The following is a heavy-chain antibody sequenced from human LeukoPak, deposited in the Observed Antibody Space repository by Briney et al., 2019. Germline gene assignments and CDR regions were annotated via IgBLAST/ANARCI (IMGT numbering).Heavy chain of an antibody. CDR2: IYYTGST. V-gene: IGHV4-59*02. J-gene: IGHJ4*02. CDR3: ARGKYGFDS. Sequence: SETLTLTCPVDCGFVTSDVSSWIRQPPGKGLEWIGYIYYTGSTNCNPSLKSRVTISVDTSKNQFSLNLTSVTAADTAVYYGARGKYGFDSRGQGTLVTVSS. CDR1: CGFVTSDV. D-gene: IGHD4-17*01.